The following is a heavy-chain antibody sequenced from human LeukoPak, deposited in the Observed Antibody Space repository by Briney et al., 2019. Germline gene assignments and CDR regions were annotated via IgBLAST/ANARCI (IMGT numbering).Heavy chain of an antibody. CDR3: ARESFEY. CDR1: GFTFSSYE. J-gene: IGHJ4*02. CDR2: ISGSGRTM. Sequence: PGGSLRLSCAASGFTFSSYEMNWVRQAPGKGLEWVSYISGSGRTMSYADSVKGRFTISRDNAKNSLYLQMNSLRVEDTAVYHCARESFEYWGQGVLVTVSS. V-gene: IGHV3-48*03.